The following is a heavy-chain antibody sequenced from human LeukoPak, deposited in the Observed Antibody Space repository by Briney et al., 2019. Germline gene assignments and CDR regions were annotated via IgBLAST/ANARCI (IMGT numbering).Heavy chain of an antibody. CDR2: IVGGSGNT. CDR3: EALVACYDSSGYHVDH. D-gene: IGHD3-22*01. J-gene: IGHJ4*02. Sequence: SVKVSCKSSVFSFTRSAMQGVRQARGQRLEWIGWIVGGSGNTNYAQRFQERVTISRDMSTRPAYMELSSLRSEDSAVYSCEALVACYDSSGYHVDHWGQGTLVTVSS. CDR1: VFSFTRSA. V-gene: IGHV1-58*02.